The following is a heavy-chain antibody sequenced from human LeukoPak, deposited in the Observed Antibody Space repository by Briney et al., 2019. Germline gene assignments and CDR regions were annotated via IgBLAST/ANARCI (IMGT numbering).Heavy chain of an antibody. CDR3: ARDHEITIFGVVIHDAFDI. CDR2: ISAYNGDT. CDR1: GYTFTSYG. Sequence: ASVKVSCKASGYTFTSYGFSWVRQAPGQGLEWMGWISAYNGDTKYALNLQGRVTMTTDTSTSTAYMELRSLRSDDTAVYYCARDHEITIFGVVIHDAFDIWGQGTMVTVSS. D-gene: IGHD3-3*01. V-gene: IGHV1-18*01. J-gene: IGHJ3*02.